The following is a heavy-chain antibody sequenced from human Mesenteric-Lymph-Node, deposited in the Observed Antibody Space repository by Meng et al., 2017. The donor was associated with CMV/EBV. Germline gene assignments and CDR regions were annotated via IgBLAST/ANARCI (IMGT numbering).Heavy chain of an antibody. Sequence: GESLKISCEASGFVFSDYGMHWVRQAPGRGLECVAFTRYDGRDKYYGDSVKGRFTIFRDNSKNTLYLQMNFLRPADTAIYYFAKGGGGSGWHGQDYWGQGTLVTVSS. D-gene: IGHD6-19*01. CDR3: AKGGGGSGWHGQDY. CDR1: GFVFSDYG. V-gene: IGHV3-30*02. CDR2: TRYDGRDK. J-gene: IGHJ4*02.